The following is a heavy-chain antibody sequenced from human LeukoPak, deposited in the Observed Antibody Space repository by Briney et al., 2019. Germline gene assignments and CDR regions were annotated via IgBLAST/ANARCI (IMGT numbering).Heavy chain of an antibody. CDR2: ISYDGSNK. J-gene: IGHJ4*02. CDR3: AREDCSGDCYPAN. D-gene: IGHD2-21*02. V-gene: IGHV3-30*01. CDR1: GFTFSSYA. Sequence: PGGSLRLSCAASGFTFSSYAMHWVRQAPGKGLEWVAVISYDGSNKYYADSVKGRFTISRDNSKNTLYLQMNSLRAEDTAVYYCAREDCSGDCYPANWGQGTLVTVSS.